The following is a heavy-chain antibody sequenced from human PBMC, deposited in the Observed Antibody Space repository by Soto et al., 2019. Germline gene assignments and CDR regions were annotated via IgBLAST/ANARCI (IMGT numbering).Heavy chain of an antibody. V-gene: IGHV3-53*01. D-gene: IGHD1-26*01. CDR2: IYSGGST. Sequence: GGSLRLSCAASRFTVSSNYMSWVRQAPGKGLEWVSVIYSGGSTYYADSVKGRFTISRDNSKNTLYLQMNSLRAEDTAMYYCAREGAIGFSAFDIWGQGTMVTVSS. CDR1: RFTVSSNY. J-gene: IGHJ3*02. CDR3: AREGAIGFSAFDI.